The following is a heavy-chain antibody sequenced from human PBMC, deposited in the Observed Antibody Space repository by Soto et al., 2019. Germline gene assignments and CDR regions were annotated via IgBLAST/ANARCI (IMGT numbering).Heavy chain of an antibody. CDR1: GYSFTSYW. CDR3: ARTAAAGKYYYDTDV. V-gene: IGHV5-51*01. J-gene: IGHJ6*02. D-gene: IGHD6-13*01. Sequence: GESLKISCKGSGYSFTSYWIGWVRQMPGKGLEWMGIIYPGDSDTRYSPSFQGQVTISADKSISTAYLQWSSLKASDTAMYYCARTAAAGKYYYDTDVWGQGTTVTVSS. CDR2: IYPGDSDT.